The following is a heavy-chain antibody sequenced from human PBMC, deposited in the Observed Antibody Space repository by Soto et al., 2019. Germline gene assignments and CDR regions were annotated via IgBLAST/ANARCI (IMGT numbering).Heavy chain of an antibody. Sequence: QLQLQESGPGLVKPSETLSLTCTVSGGSISTSYYWGWIRQPPGKGLEWIGSIYSSGSTFYNPSLKSRVTISLATSNNQFSLTVTPMRAADTAVYHCARRRTGGSWFFDFWGQGTLVPVSS. D-gene: IGHD3-10*01. CDR2: IYSSGST. CDR1: GGSISTSYY. J-gene: IGHJ4*02. CDR3: ARRRTGGSWFFDF. V-gene: IGHV4-39*01.